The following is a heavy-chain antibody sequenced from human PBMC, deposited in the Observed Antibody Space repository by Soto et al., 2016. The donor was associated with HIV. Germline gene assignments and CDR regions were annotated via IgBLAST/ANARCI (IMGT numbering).Heavy chain of an antibody. CDR2: TIPIFGTA. CDR3: ARAPHDSSGFFDY. V-gene: IGHV1-69*12. Sequence: QVQLVQSGAEVKKPGSSVKVSCKASEYTFTGYYMHWVRQAPGQGLEWMGGTIPIFGTANYAQKFQGRVTITADESTSTAYMELSSLRSEDTAVYYCARAPHDSSGFFDYWGQGTLVTVAS. D-gene: IGHD3-22*01. J-gene: IGHJ4*02. CDR1: EYTFTGYY.